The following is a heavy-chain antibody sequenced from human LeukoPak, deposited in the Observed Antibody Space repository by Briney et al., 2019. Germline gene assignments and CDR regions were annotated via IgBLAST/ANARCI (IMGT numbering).Heavy chain of an antibody. Sequence: ETPSPPRTVSGGSLTSYYSGSVPQPPREGLEWIGYIYYSGSTNYNPSLKSRVTISVDTSKNQFSLKLSSVTAADTAVYYCARWFPSIAGLKDWGQGTLVTVSS. J-gene: IGHJ4*02. CDR1: GGSLTSYY. CDR2: IYYSGST. D-gene: IGHD6-6*01. CDR3: ARWFPSIAGLKD. V-gene: IGHV4-59*01.